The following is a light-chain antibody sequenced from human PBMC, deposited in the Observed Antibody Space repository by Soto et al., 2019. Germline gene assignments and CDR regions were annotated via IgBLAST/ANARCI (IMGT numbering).Light chain of an antibody. CDR1: RSDIGAYNF. Sequence: QSALTQPASVSGSPGQSITISCTGTRSDIGAYNFVSWYQQHPGEVPKLILYDVNVRPSGVSNRFSGSKSGNTASLTISGLQAEDVADYYCTSWTTSTTMIFGGGSQLTVL. CDR2: DVN. J-gene: IGLJ2*01. CDR3: TSWTTSTTMI. V-gene: IGLV2-14*03.